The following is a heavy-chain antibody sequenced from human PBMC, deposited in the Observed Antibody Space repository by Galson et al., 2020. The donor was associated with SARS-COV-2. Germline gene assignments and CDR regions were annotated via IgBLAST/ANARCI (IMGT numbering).Heavy chain of an antibody. CDR2: IYYSGST. CDR3: ARRSYYESSGYYYFDY. D-gene: IGHD3-22*01. V-gene: IGHV4-59*08. CDR1: GVSFSSSY. Sequence: ETSETLSLTCTVSGVSFSSSYWSWIRQPPGKGLEWIGNIYYSGSTNYNVSLKSRVTISVDTSKNQFSLKLRSVTAADTAVYYCARRSYYESSGYYYFDYWGQGTLVTVSS. J-gene: IGHJ4*02.